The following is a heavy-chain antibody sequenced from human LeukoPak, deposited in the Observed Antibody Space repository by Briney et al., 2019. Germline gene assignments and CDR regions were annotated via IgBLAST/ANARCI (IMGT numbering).Heavy chain of an antibody. D-gene: IGHD3-10*01. CDR1: GGSISSYY. CDR2: IYYSGST. V-gene: IGHV4-59*01. CDR3: ARAMKQFRDDASDI. J-gene: IGHJ3*02. Sequence: SETLSLTCTVSGGSISSYYWSWIRQPPGKGVGWMGYIYYSGSTNYNPSLKSRVTISVDTSKNQFSLKLSSVTAADTAVYYCARAMKQFRDDASDIWGQGTMVTVSS.